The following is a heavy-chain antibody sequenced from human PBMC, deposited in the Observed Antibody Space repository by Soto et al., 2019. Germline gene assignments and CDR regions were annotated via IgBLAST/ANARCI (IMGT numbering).Heavy chain of an antibody. CDR2: ISYDGSNK. Sequence: QVXLVXSXGGVVQPGXSLXXSCAASGFTFSSYGMHWVRQAPGXXXXXXXVISYDGSNKYYADSVKGRFTISRDNSKNTLYLQMNSXRAEDTAVYYCAKDSWNDSSGYFDAFDIWGQGTMVTVXS. J-gene: IGHJ3*02. CDR1: GFTFSSYG. V-gene: IGHV3-30*18. CDR3: AKDSWNDSSGYFDAFDI. D-gene: IGHD3-22*01.